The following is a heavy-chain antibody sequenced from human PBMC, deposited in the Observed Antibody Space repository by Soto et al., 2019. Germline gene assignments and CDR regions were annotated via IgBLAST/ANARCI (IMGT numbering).Heavy chain of an antibody. D-gene: IGHD3-3*01. V-gene: IGHV3-30*18. CDR3: AKDSYYDFWSGYFDGLSP. CDR1: GCTFISYG. CDR2: ISYDGSNK. Sequence: PGGSLILSCAASGCTFISYGMHWVRQAPGKGLEWVAVISYDGSNKYYADSVKGRFTISRDNSKNTPYLQMNSLRAEDTAVYYCAKDSYYDFWSGYFDGLSPWGQGTLVTVSS. J-gene: IGHJ5*02.